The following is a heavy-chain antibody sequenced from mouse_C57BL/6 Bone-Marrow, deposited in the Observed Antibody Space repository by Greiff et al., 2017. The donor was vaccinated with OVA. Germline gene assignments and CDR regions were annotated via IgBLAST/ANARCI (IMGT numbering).Heavy chain of an antibody. J-gene: IGHJ2*01. Sequence: DVHLVESEGGLVQPGSSMKLSCTASGFTFSDYYMAWVRQVPEKGLEWVANINYDGSSTYYLDSLKSRFIISRDNAKNILYLQMSSLKSEDTATYYCARVGGYYFDYWGQGTTLTVSS. CDR1: GFTFSDYY. CDR3: ARVGGYYFDY. V-gene: IGHV5-16*01. CDR2: INYDGSST.